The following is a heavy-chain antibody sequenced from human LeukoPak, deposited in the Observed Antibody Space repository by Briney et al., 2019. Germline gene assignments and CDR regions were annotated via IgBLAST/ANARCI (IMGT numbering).Heavy chain of an antibody. CDR3: GSKRATMVRGIDY. J-gene: IGHJ4*02. D-gene: IGHD3-10*01. V-gene: IGHV3-30*03. CDR2: ISYDGSNK. CDR1: GFTFSSYG. Sequence: SGGSLRLSCAASGFTFSSYGMHWVRQAPGKGLEWVAVISYDGSNKYYADSVKGRFTISRDNSKNTLYLQMNSLRAEDTAVYYCGSKRATMVRGIDYWGQGTLVTVSS.